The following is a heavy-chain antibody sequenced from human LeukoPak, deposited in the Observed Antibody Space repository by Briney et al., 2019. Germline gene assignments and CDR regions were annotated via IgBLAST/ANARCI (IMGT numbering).Heavy chain of an antibody. V-gene: IGHV3-15*07. CDR3: TTERPIYYYDSSGYWFGDY. CDR1: GFTFSNAW. Sequence: GSLRLSCAASGFTFSNAWMNWFGRAQGRGLDWVGRIKGKPEGGTTDYAAPVKGRFTISRDDSKNTLYLQMNSLKTEDTAVYYCTTERPIYYYDSSGYWFGDYWGQGTLVTVSS. CDR2: IKGKPEGGTT. J-gene: IGHJ4*02. D-gene: IGHD3-22*01.